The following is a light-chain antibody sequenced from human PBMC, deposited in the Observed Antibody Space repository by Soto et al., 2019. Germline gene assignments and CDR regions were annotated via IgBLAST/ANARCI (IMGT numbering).Light chain of an antibody. CDR2: DVS. V-gene: IGLV2-14*01. CDR3: SSYTSSSTLGV. CDR1: SSDVGGYNY. J-gene: IGLJ2*01. Sequence: QSVLTQPASVSGSPGQSITISCTGTSSDVGGYNYVSWYQQHPGKAPKLMIHDVSNRPSGVSNRFSGSKSGNTASLTISGLQAEDEADYYCSSYTSSSTLGVFGGGTKVTVL.